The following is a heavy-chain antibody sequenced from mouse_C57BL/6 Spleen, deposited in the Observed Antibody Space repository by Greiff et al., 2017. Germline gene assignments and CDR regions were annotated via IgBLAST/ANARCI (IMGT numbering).Heavy chain of an antibody. Sequence: VQLQQPGAELVRPGSSVKLSCKASGYTFTSYWMHWVKQRPIQGLEWIGNIDPSDSETHYNQKFKDKATLTVDKSSSTAYMQLSSLTSEDSAVYYCARESLTGYSWYFDVWGTGTTVTVSS. J-gene: IGHJ1*03. CDR1: GYTFTSYW. CDR2: IDPSDSET. D-gene: IGHD4-1*01. V-gene: IGHV1-52*01. CDR3: ARESLTGYSWYFDV.